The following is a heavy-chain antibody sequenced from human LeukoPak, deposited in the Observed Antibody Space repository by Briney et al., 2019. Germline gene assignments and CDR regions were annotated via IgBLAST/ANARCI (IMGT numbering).Heavy chain of an antibody. CDR1: GYSFTGYY. CDR3: ARVGIVATGFDY. D-gene: IGHD5-12*01. V-gene: IGHV1-2*02. Sequence: ASVKVSCKASGYSFTGYYMHWVRQAPGQGLEWMGWINPNTGDTNYAQKFQGRITVTRDTSISTAYMELSSLRSEDTAVYYCARVGIVATGFDYWGQGTLVTVSS. CDR2: INPNTGDT. J-gene: IGHJ4*02.